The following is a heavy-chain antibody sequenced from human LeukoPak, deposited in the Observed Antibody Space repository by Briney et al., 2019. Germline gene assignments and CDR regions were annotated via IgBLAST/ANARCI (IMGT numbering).Heavy chain of an antibody. D-gene: IGHD6-6*01. V-gene: IGHV3-15*01. CDR1: GFTFSNAW. CDR2: IKSKAAGGTT. J-gene: IGHJ4*02. Sequence: GGSLRLSCAASGFTFSNAWMSWVRQAPGKGLEWVGRIKSKAAGGTTDYAAPVQGRFTISRDDSKNTVYLQMNSLKTEDTAVYYCSTYRGIAAFGNWGQGTLVTVSS. CDR3: STYRGIAAFGN.